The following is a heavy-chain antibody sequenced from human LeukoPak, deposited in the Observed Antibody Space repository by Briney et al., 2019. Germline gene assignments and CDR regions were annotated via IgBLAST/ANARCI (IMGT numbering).Heavy chain of an antibody. J-gene: IGHJ3*02. CDR2: INWNGSGA. V-gene: IGHV3-20*04. CDR1: GFTFDDYG. CDR3: ARDTLEYSNSPDALDI. D-gene: IGHD4-23*01. Sequence: RTGGSLRLSCAASGFTFDDYGMSWVRQVPGKGLEWVSGINWNGSGAGYADSVKGRFTISRDNAKNSLYMQMESLRDEDTAIYYCARDTLEYSNSPDALDIWGQGTMVTVSS.